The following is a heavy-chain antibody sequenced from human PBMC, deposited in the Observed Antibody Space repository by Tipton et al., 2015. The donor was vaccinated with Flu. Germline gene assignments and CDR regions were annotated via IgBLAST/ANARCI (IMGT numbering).Heavy chain of an antibody. V-gene: IGHV4-34*01. D-gene: IGHD1-1*01. Sequence: TLSLTCAVYGGSFSGYYWSWIRQPPGKGLEWIGEINHSGSTNYNPSLKSRVTISIDPSNNQFSLDLTSLTAADTAVYFCARDLWNDRRAYYYYGVDVWGQGTTVTVSS. J-gene: IGHJ6*02. CDR1: GGSFSGYY. CDR2: INHSGST. CDR3: ARDLWNDRRAYYYYGVDV.